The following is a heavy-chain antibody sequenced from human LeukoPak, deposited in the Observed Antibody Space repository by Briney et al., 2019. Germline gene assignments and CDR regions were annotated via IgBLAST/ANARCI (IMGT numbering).Heavy chain of an antibody. CDR3: ARARYSYEAFDI. Sequence: GGSLRLSCAASGFTVSSNYMSWVRQAPGKGLECVSGIYSGGSTHYADSVKGRFTISRDNSKNTLYLQMNSLRAEDTAVYYCARARYSYEAFDIWGQGTMVTVSS. J-gene: IGHJ3*02. V-gene: IGHV3-53*01. D-gene: IGHD6-13*01. CDR2: IYSGGST. CDR1: GFTVSSNY.